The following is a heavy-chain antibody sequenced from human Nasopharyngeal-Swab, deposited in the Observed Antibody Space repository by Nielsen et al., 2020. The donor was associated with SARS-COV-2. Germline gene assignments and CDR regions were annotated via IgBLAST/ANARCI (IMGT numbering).Heavy chain of an antibody. V-gene: IGHV4-39*01. J-gene: IGHJ4*02. CDR3: ARHLWSEVTIFGVISPRFSFDY. CDR2: IYYIGST. Sequence: SEPLSLTFTVSGGSISSSSYYWGWIRQPPGKGLEWIGSIYYIGSTYYNPSLKSRVTISVDTSKNQFSLKLSSVTAADTAVYYCARHLWSEVTIFGVISPRFSFDYWGQGTLVTVSS. CDR1: GGSISSSSYY. D-gene: IGHD3-3*01.